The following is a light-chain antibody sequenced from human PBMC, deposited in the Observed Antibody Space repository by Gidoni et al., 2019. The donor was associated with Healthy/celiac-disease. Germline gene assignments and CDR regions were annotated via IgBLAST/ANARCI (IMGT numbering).Light chain of an antibody. CDR2: GAS. CDR1: QSVSSSY. J-gene: IGKJ4*01. CDR3: QQYGSSPLT. Sequence: DIALTPSPGTLSLSPGERATLSCRASQSVSSSYLAWYQQKPGQAPRLLIYGASSRATGIPDRFSGSGSGTDFTLTISRLEAEDFAVYYCQQYGSSPLTFGGGTKVEIK. V-gene: IGKV3-20*01.